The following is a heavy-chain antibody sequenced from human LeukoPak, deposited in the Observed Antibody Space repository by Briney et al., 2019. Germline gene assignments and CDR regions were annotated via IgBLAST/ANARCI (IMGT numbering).Heavy chain of an antibody. J-gene: IGHJ4*02. Sequence: GGSLRLSCAASGFTFSNAWMSWVRQAPGKGLEWVSVIYGGGSTYYADSVKGRFTISRDTFENTVNLQMNSLRAEDTAVYYCASWPGGWYGEDSWGQGTLVTVSS. CDR2: IYGGGST. CDR1: GFTFSNAW. V-gene: IGHV3-53*01. CDR3: ASWPGGWYGEDS. D-gene: IGHD6-19*01.